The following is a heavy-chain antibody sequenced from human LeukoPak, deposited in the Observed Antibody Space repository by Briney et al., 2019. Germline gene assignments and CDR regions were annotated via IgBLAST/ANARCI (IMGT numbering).Heavy chain of an antibody. V-gene: IGHV4-34*01. D-gene: IGHD2/OR15-2a*01. CDR2: INHSGST. CDR1: GGSFSGYY. Sequence: PSETLSLTCAVYGGSFSGYYWSWIRQPPGKGLEWIGEINHSGSTNYNPSLKSRVTMSVGTSKNQFSLKLSSVTAADTAVYYCARNRFMDVWGKGTTVTVSS. J-gene: IGHJ6*04. CDR3: ARNRFMDV.